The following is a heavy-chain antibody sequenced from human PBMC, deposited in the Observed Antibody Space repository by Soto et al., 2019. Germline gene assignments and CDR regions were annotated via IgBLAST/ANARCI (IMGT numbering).Heavy chain of an antibody. J-gene: IGHJ4*02. Sequence: PSQTLSLTCAISGESVSSNSSAWNWIRQSPSRGLEWLGRTYYRSKWYNDYAVSVKSRITINPDTSKNQFSLQLNSVTPEDTAVYYCAREADGKPIYDFWSGYLAPFDYWGQGTLVTVSS. D-gene: IGHD3-3*01. CDR1: GESVSSNSSA. V-gene: IGHV6-1*01. CDR3: AREADGKPIYDFWSGYLAPFDY. CDR2: TYYRSKWYN.